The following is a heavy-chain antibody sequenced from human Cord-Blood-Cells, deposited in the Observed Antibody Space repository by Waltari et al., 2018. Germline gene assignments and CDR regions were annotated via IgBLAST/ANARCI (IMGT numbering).Heavy chain of an antibody. D-gene: IGHD2-2*01. Sequence: QVQLQQWGAGLLKPSETLSLTCAVYGGSFSGYYWSWIRQPPGKGLEWIGEINPSGSTSYNPSLKSRVTISVDTAKNQFSLKLSSVTAADTAVYYCARRAAAIYWGQGTLVTVSS. J-gene: IGHJ4*02. CDR3: ARRAAAIY. CDR2: INPSGST. V-gene: IGHV4-34*01. CDR1: GGSFSGYY.